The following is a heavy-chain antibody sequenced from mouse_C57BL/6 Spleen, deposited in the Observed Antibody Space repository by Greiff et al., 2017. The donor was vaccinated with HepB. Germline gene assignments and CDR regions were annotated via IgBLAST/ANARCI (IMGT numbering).Heavy chain of an antibody. D-gene: IGHD2-1*01. J-gene: IGHJ2*01. Sequence: QVQLKQSGPELVKPGASVKISCKASGYAFSSSWMNWVKQRPGKGLEWIGRIYPGDGDTNYNGKFKGKATLTADKSSSTAYMQLSSLTSEDSAVYFCARSIYYGNLYYFDYWGQGTTLTVSS. CDR3: ARSIYYGNLYYFDY. CDR1: GYAFSSSW. V-gene: IGHV1-82*01. CDR2: IYPGDGDT.